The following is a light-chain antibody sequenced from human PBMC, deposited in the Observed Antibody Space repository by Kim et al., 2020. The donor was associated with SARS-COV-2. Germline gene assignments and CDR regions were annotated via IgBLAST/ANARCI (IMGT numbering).Light chain of an antibody. Sequence: DIQMTQSPSSLSASVGDRVSITCRASQSVNQFLNWYQQEVGKAPKLLIYAAATLQGGVPSRFSGSGSETEFTLTISSLQAEDFATYYCQQSYSTPYTFGQVTKLEI. CDR3: QQSYSTPYT. J-gene: IGKJ2*01. V-gene: IGKV1-39*01. CDR1: QSVNQF. CDR2: AAA.